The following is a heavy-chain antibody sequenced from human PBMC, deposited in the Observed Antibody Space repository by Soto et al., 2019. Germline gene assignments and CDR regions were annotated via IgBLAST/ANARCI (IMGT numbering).Heavy chain of an antibody. CDR2: IYYSGST. V-gene: IGHV4-59*08. J-gene: IGHJ6*03. CDR3: ARGRGRWLRSYYYMVV. D-gene: IGHD6-19*01. Sequence: SETLSLTCTVSGGSISSYYWSWIRQPPGKGLEWIGYIYYSGSTNYNPSLKSRVTISVDTSKNQFSLKLSSVTAADTAVYYCARGRGRWLRSYYYMVVWGKGLPVTVSS. CDR1: GGSISSYY.